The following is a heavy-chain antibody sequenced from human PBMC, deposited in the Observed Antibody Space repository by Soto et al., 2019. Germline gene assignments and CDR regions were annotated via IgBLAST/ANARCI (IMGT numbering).Heavy chain of an antibody. CDR3: ARSSGVSATYWFDP. D-gene: IGHD3-10*01. J-gene: IGHJ5*02. CDR2: IYYSGST. V-gene: IGHV4-4*02. Sequence: SETLSLTCGVSGGSISSINWWSWVRQTPGKGLEWIGEIYYSGSTNYNPSLTSRVTMSIDKSKNQFFLNLTSVTAADTAVYYCARSSGVSATYWFDPWGPGTLVTVSS. CDR1: GGSISSINW.